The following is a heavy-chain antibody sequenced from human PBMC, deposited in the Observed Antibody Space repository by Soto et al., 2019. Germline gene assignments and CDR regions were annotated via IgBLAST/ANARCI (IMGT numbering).Heavy chain of an antibody. CDR2: IDPSDSYT. D-gene: IGHD1-7*01. CDR3: ARRPNWNYQGNWFDP. CDR1: GYSFTSYW. Sequence: PGESLKISCKGSGYSFTSYWISWVRQMPGKGLEWMGRIDPSDSYTNYSPSFQGHVTISADKSISTAYLQWSSLKASDTAMYYCARRPNWNYQGNWFDPWGQGTLVTVSS. J-gene: IGHJ5*02. V-gene: IGHV5-10-1*01.